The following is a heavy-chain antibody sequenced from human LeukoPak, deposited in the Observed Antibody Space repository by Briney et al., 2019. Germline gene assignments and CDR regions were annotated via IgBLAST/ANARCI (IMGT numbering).Heavy chain of an antibody. J-gene: IGHJ4*02. CDR1: GFTFSSYA. Sequence: GGSLRLSCAASGFTFSSYAMSWVRQAPGKGLEWVSAISGSGGSTYYADSVKGRFTISRDNSKNTLYLQMNSLRAEDTAVYYCAKGQYYYDSSGYSYWGQGTLVTVSS. CDR2: ISGSGGST. D-gene: IGHD3-22*01. CDR3: AKGQYYYDSSGYSY. V-gene: IGHV3-23*01.